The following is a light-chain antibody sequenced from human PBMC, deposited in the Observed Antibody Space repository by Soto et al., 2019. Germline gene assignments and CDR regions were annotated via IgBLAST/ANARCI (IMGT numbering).Light chain of an antibody. Sequence: IVLTQSPGTLSLSPGERATLSCRASQSVSSSYLAWYQQKPGQAPRLLIYGASSRATGIPDRFSGSGSGTDGTLTISRLEQEDGSLYYCQQYGTSTRTFGQGTKVDNK. CDR1: QSVSSSY. CDR2: GAS. CDR3: QQYGTSTRT. J-gene: IGKJ1*01. V-gene: IGKV3-20*01.